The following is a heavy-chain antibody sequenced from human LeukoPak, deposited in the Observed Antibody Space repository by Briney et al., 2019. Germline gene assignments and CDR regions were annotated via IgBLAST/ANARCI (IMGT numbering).Heavy chain of an antibody. CDR3: ARDILPSGSRAFDI. CDR2: IYSGGST. J-gene: IGHJ3*02. Sequence: PGGSLRLSCAASGFTVSSNYMSWVRQAPGKGLEWVSVIYSGGSTYYADSVKGRFTISRDNSKNTLYLQMNSLRAEDTAVYYCARDILPSGSRAFDIWGQGTVVTVSS. D-gene: IGHD3-10*01. V-gene: IGHV3-53*01. CDR1: GFTVSSNY.